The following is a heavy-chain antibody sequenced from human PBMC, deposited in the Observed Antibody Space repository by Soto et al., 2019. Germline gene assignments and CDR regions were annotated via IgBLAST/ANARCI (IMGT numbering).Heavy chain of an antibody. D-gene: IGHD6-19*01. CDR2: ISSSSSYI. CDR3: ARDNVAGEYYGMDV. CDR1: GFTFSSYS. V-gene: IGHV3-21*01. Sequence: EVQLVESGGGLVKPGGSLRLSCAASGFTFSSYSMNWVRQAPGKGLEWVSSISSSSSYIYYADSVKGRFTISRDNAKNSLYLQMNSLRAEDTAVYYCARDNVAGEYYGMDVWGQGTTVTVSS. J-gene: IGHJ6*02.